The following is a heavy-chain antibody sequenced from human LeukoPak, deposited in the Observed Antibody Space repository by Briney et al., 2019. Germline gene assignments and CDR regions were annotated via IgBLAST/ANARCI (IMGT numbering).Heavy chain of an antibody. CDR3: TRVGYIDEGIDY. CDR2: IKQDGSKK. Sequence: GGSLRLSCAASGFTFSSYWMTWVRQAPGKGLQWVANIKQDGSKKSYVDSVKGRFTISRDNAKNSLYLQMNSLRAEDTAIYYCTRVGYIDEGIDYWGQGTLVTVSS. V-gene: IGHV3-7*04. CDR1: GFTFSSYW. J-gene: IGHJ4*02. D-gene: IGHD5-24*01.